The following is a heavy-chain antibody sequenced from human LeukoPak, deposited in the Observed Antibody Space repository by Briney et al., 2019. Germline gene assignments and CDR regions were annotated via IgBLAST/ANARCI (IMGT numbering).Heavy chain of an antibody. CDR2: ISYDGSNK. CDR3: ARDRLTGY. V-gene: IGHV3-30*03. J-gene: IGHJ4*02. CDR1: GFTFSSYG. Sequence: GGSLRLSCAASGFTFSSYGMHWVRQAPGKGLEWVAVISYDGSNKYYADSVKGRFTISRDNSKNTLYLQMNSLRAEDTAVYYCARDRLTGYWGQGTLVTVSS. D-gene: IGHD2-8*01.